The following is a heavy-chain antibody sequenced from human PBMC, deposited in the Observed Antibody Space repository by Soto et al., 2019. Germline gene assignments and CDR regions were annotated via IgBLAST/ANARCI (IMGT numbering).Heavy chain of an antibody. CDR2: IKSNAAGGTA. CDR3: TTGSIFGVVTSGEEY. Sequence: VGSLRLSCASSVFAFINAWMSCVRHSPGKWLEWVGRIKSNAAGGTADHAAPVKGRFTISRDDSKDTLYLQMNSLQGEDTGIYYCTTGSIFGVVTSGEEYWGQGTLVNVSS. CDR1: VFAFINAW. J-gene: IGHJ4*02. V-gene: IGHV3-15*01. D-gene: IGHD3-3*01.